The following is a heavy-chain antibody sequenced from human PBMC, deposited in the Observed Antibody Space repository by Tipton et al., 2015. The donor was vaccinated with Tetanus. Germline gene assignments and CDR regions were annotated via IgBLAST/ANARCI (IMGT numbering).Heavy chain of an antibody. Sequence: SLRLSCAASGFTSKSHYMHWVRQAPGKGLVWISRINPDGRRTNYADSVKGRFTIPRDNAKNTVYLQMNSLRAEDTAVYFCARRSLTNYGLDVWGQGTPVTVSS. CDR2: INPDGRRT. J-gene: IGHJ6*02. V-gene: IGHV3-74*01. CDR3: ARRSLTNYGLDV. CDR1: GFTSKSHY. D-gene: IGHD1-1*01.